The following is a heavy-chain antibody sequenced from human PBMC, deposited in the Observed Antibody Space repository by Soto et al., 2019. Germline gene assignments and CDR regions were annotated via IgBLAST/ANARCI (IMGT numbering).Heavy chain of an antibody. J-gene: IGHJ5*02. CDR3: ARRTEWLARNWFDP. CDR2: IIPIFGTA. V-gene: IGHV1-69*13. CDR1: GGTFSSYA. Sequence: ASVKVSCKASGGTFSSYAISWVRQAPGQGLEWMGGIIPIFGTANYAQKFQGRVTITADESTSTAYMELSSLRSEDTAVYYCARRTEWLARNWFDPWGQGTLVTVSS. D-gene: IGHD6-19*01.